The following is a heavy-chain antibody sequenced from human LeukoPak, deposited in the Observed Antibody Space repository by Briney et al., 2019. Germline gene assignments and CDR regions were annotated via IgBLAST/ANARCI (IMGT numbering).Heavy chain of an antibody. Sequence: PGRSLRLSCAASGFTFSSYAMHWVRQAPGKGLEWVAVISYDGSNKYYADSVKGRFTISRDNSKNTLYLQMNSLRAEDTAVYYCAKDMDYWDTWDYWGQGILVTVSS. V-gene: IGHV3-30-3*01. D-gene: IGHD1/OR15-1a*01. J-gene: IGHJ4*02. CDR3: AKDMDYWDTWDY. CDR1: GFTFSSYA. CDR2: ISYDGSNK.